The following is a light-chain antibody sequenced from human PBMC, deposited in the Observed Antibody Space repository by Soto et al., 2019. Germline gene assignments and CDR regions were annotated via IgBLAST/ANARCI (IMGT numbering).Light chain of an antibody. CDR3: QACDSSLSCYG. V-gene: IGLV1-40*01. CDR1: SSNIGAGYD. CDR2: GNS. Sequence: QSVLTQPPSVSGAPGQRVTISCTGSSSNIGAGYDVHWYQQLPGTAPKLLIYGNSNRPSGVPDRFSGSKSGTSASLAITGLQAEDEAAYYCQACDSSLSCYGFGTGTKRTVL. J-gene: IGLJ1*01.